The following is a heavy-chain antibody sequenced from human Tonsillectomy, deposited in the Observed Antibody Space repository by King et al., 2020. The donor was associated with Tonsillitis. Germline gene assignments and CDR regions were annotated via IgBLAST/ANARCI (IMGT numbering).Heavy chain of an antibody. V-gene: IGHV4-59*01. CDR3: GRGRGKYYDFWSGPQQLDN. Sequence: QLQESGPGLVKPSETLSLTCTVSGGSISSFFWSWIRQPPGQGLDWIGYSYYRGSTNYHPPLKCRVTISVDTSKNQCSLRLRSVAAADTAVYYGGRGRGKYYDFWSGPQQLDNWGQGTLVTVSS. CDR1: GGSISSFF. D-gene: IGHD3-3*01. J-gene: IGHJ4*02. CDR2: SYYRGST.